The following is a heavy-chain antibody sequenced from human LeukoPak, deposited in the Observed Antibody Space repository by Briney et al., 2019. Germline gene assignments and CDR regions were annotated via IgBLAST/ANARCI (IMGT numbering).Heavy chain of an antibody. J-gene: IGHJ4*02. D-gene: IGHD2-2*01. CDR1: GFTVVTND. CDR2: LYSDGNT. V-gene: IGHV3-53*01. CDR3: ARGVEPPAANTLAY. Sequence: GGSLRLSCAASGFTVVTNDMTWVRQAPGKGLEWVSVLYSDGNTKYADSVQGRFTISRDNSKNTLYLEMNSLSPDDTAVYYCARGVEPPAANTLAYWGQGTLVTVSS.